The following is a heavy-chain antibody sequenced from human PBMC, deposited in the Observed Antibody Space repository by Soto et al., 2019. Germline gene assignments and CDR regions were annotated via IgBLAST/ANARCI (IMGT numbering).Heavy chain of an antibody. CDR2: ISAYNGNT. Sequence: GASVKVSCKASGYTFTSYGISWVRQAPGQGLEWMGWISAYNGNTNYAQKLQGRVTMTTDTSTSTAYMELRSLRSDDTAVYYCARDRGSMVRGPPVGVVWFDPWGQGTLVTVSS. CDR1: GYTFTSYG. D-gene: IGHD3-10*01. CDR3: ARDRGSMVRGPPVGVVWFDP. J-gene: IGHJ5*02. V-gene: IGHV1-18*01.